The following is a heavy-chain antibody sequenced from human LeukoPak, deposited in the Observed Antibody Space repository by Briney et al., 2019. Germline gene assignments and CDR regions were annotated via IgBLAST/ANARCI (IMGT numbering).Heavy chain of an antibody. Sequence: SETLSLTCAVYGGSFSGYYWSWIRQPPGKGLEWIGEINHSGSTNYNPSLKSRVTISVDTSKNQFSLKLSSVTAADTAVYYCARVELGGYNFVYYLDYWGQGTLVTVSS. V-gene: IGHV4-34*01. CDR1: GGSFSGYY. CDR3: ARVELGGYNFVYYLDY. J-gene: IGHJ4*02. D-gene: IGHD5-24*01. CDR2: INHSGST.